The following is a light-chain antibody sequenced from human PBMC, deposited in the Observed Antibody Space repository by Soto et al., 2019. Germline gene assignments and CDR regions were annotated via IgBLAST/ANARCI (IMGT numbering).Light chain of an antibody. Sequence: DIQMTQSPSTLSASVGDRVTITCRASQSISSWLAWYQQKPGKAPKLLIYDASSLESGVPSRFSGSGSGTDFTLTISSLQPEDFATYDCQQANSFPITFGQGTRLEIK. CDR2: DAS. CDR1: QSISSW. J-gene: IGKJ5*01. CDR3: QQANSFPIT. V-gene: IGKV1-5*01.